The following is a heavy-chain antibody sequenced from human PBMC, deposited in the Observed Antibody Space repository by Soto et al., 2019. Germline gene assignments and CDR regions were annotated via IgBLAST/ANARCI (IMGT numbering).Heavy chain of an antibody. D-gene: IGHD4-17*01. Sequence: XETLSLPWAVSGGSINNFWWCWIRQPTGKGLEWLGYIYSSGDTNYSPSLKSRVTISVDRSKNQFSLKLSSVTAADTAVYYCARDYTCFTLTTTGGMGFWGQGTTFTISS. CDR3: ARDYTCFTLTTTGGMGF. CDR2: IYSSGDT. V-gene: IGHV4-59*01. J-gene: IGHJ6*02. CDR1: GGSINNFW.